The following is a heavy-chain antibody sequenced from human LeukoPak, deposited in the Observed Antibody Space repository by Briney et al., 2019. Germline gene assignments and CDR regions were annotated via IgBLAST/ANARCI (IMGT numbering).Heavy chain of an antibody. D-gene: IGHD6-6*01. CDR2: IYYSGST. J-gene: IGHJ6*02. CDR1: GGSISSGGYY. Sequence: SETLSLTCTVSGGSISSGGYYWSWIRQHPGKGLEWIGYIYYSGSTNYNPSLKSRVTISVDTSKNQFSLKLSSVTAADTAVYYCARDSSSSRYYNYGMDVWGQGTTITVSS. V-gene: IGHV4-61*08. CDR3: ARDSSSSRYYNYGMDV.